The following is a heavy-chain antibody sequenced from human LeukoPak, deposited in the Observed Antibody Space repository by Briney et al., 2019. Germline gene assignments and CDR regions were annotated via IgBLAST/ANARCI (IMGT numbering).Heavy chain of an antibody. CDR1: GGSFSGYY. J-gene: IGHJ4*02. Sequence: PSETLSLTXAVYGGSFSGYYWSWTCQPPGKGLEWIGEINHSGSTNYNPSLKSRVTISVDTSKNQFSLKLSSVTAADTAVYYCARDGPYAGELDCWGQGTLVTVSS. CDR2: INHSGST. D-gene: IGHD3-16*01. V-gene: IGHV4-34*01. CDR3: ARDGPYAGELDC.